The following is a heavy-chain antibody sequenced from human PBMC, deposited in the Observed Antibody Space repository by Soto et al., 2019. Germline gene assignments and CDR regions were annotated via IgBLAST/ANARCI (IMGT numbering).Heavy chain of an antibody. CDR1: GFTFSSFW. Sequence: EVQLVESGGGLVQPGGSLRLSCAVSGFTFSSFWMHWVRQAPGEGLVWVSRINTAGSSTSYADSVKGRFTISRDNAKNTLYLQMNSLRVEDTAMYYCATRGVDTFGLSYWGQGTLVTVSS. J-gene: IGHJ4*02. V-gene: IGHV3-74*01. CDR3: ATRGVDTFGLSY. D-gene: IGHD3-10*01. CDR2: INTAGSST.